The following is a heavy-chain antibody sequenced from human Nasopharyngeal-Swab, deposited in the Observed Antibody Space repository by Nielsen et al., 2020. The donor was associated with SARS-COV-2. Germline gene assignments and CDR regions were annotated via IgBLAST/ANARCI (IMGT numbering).Heavy chain of an antibody. D-gene: IGHD4-17*01. CDR2: ISESGSA. Sequence: SETLSLTCAVHGGSFSGPPWNWIRHSPETGLEWIGEISESGSASFQPSLKGRVTISLDTSNIQFSLKMTSLTAADTAVYYCARGAESTTPHYVHYGLDVWGQGTTVTVSS. J-gene: IGHJ6*02. CDR1: GGSFSGPP. CDR3: ARGAESTTPHYVHYGLDV. V-gene: IGHV4-34*01.